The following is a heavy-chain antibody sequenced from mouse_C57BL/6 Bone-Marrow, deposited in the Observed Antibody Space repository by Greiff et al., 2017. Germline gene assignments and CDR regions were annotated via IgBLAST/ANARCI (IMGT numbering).Heavy chain of an antibody. CDR3: ARYALYSNYGY. J-gene: IGHJ2*01. Sequence: QVQLKESGAELVRPGTSVKLSCKASGYTFTSYGMGWAKQRPGQGLEWIGDICPGGGYTNYNEKFKGKATLTADKSSSTAYMQISSLTSENSAIYYCARYALYSNYGYWGQGTTLTVSS. CDR1: GYTFTSYG. V-gene: IGHV1-63*01. D-gene: IGHD2-5*01. CDR2: ICPGGGYT.